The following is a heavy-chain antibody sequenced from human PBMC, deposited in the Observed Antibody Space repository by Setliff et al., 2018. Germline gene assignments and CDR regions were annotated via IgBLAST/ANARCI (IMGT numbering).Heavy chain of an antibody. V-gene: IGHV1-69*05. D-gene: IGHD3-22*01. CDR3: VREGVDSRSSTDYRYYMDV. Sequence: ASVKVSCKASGGTFSSYGVSWVRQAPEQGLEWMGGINSIFGTANYAQKFQGRLTVTTDESTNTAYMELSSLSSEDPAVYYCVREGVDSRSSTDYRYYMDVWGKGTTVTVS. J-gene: IGHJ6*03. CDR2: INSIFGTA. CDR1: GGTFSSYG.